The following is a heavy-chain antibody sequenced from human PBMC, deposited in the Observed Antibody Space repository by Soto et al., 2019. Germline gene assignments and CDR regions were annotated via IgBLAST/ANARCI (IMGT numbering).Heavy chain of an antibody. V-gene: IGHV4-30-2*01. D-gene: IGHD5-12*01. CDR1: GGSISSGGYS. Sequence: QLQLQESGSGLVKPSQTLSLTCAVSGGSISSGGYSWSWIRQPPGKGLEWIGYIYHSGSTYYNPSLKRQVTISVDRSMTQFSLKLRSVTAADTAVYSCAAGGGLPRYYWGQGTLVTVSS. CDR3: AAGGGLPRYY. CDR2: IYHSGST. J-gene: IGHJ4*02.